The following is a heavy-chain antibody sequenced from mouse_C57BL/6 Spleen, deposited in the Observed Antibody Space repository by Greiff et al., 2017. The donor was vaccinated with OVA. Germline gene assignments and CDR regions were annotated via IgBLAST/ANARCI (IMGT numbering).Heavy chain of an antibody. CDR1: GFSFNTYA. J-gene: IGHJ4*01. CDR2: IRSKSNNYAT. CDR3: VRLYYGNYDAMDY. V-gene: IGHV10-1*01. Sequence: EVQLVESGGGLVQPKGSLKLSCAASGFSFNTYAMNWVRQAPGKGLEWVARIRSKSNNYATDYADSVKDRFTISRDDSESMLYLQMNNLKTEDTAMYYCVRLYYGNYDAMDYWGQGTSVTVSS. D-gene: IGHD2-1*01.